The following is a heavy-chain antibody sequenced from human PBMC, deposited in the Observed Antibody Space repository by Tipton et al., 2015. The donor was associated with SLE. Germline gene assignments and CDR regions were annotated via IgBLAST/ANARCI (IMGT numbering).Heavy chain of an antibody. CDR1: GHTFMKYW. D-gene: IGHD3-16*01. CDR3: ARHLRGPDGWFGP. V-gene: IGHV5-51*01. CDR2: IYPGDSET. J-gene: IGHJ5*02. Sequence: QLVQSGAEVKKPGESLKISCKGSGHTFMKYWIAWVRQAPGKGLEYMGIIYPGDSETRYSPSFKGQVIISVDMSINTAYLRWASLKASDTAMYYCARHLRGPDGWFGPWGQGTLVTVSS.